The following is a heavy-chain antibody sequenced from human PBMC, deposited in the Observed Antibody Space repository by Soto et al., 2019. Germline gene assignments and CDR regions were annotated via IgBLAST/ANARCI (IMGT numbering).Heavy chain of an antibody. V-gene: IGHV3-23*01. CDR3: AKGVVGATTDYYYGMDV. CDR2: ISGSGGST. J-gene: IGHJ6*02. CDR1: GFTFSSYA. D-gene: IGHD1-26*01. Sequence: VQLLESGGGLVQPGGSLRLSCAASGFTFSSYAMSWVRQAPGKGLEWVSAISGSGGSTYYADSVKGRFTISRDNSKNTLYLQMNSLRAEDTAVYYCAKGVVGATTDYYYGMDVWGQGTTVTVSS.